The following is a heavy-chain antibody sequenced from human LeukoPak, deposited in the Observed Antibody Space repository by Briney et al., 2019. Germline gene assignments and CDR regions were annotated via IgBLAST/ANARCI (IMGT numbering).Heavy chain of an antibody. CDR3: ARDRSYYDILTGYYSPYDY. CDR2: ISAYNGNT. D-gene: IGHD3-9*01. V-gene: IGHV1-18*01. CDR1: GYTFTSYG. Sequence: ASVKVSCKASGYTFTSYGISWVRQAPGQGLEWMGWISAYNGNTNYAQKLQGRVTMTTDTSTSTDYMELRSLRSDDTAVYYCARDRSYYDILTGYYSPYDYWGQGTLVTVSS. J-gene: IGHJ4*02.